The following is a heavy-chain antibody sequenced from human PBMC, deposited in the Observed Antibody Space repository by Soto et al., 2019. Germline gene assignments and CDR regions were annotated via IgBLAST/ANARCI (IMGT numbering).Heavy chain of an antibody. CDR3: ARDDSSGPGRFDP. V-gene: IGHV1-18*01. CDR2: INAYNTYT. D-gene: IGHD3-22*01. J-gene: IGHJ5*02. Sequence: QVQLVQSGAEVKKPGASVKVSCKASGYTFTSYGFSWVRQAPGQGLEWMGWINAYNTYTDYAQNPQGRVTMTTDRSTSTAHMELRSLRSDDPAVYYCARDDSSGPGRFDPWGQGTLVTVSS. CDR1: GYTFTSYG.